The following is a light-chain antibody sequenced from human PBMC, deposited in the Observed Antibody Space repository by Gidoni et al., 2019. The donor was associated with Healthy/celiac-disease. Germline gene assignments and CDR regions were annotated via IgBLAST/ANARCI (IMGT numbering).Light chain of an antibody. CDR3: QQYGSSPWP. CDR1: QSVSSSY. V-gene: IGKV3-20*01. CDR2: GAS. J-gene: IGKJ1*01. Sequence: EIVWTQCPGTLSLSPGERATLSCRASQSVSSSYLAWYQQKPGQAPRLLIYGASSRATGIPDRFSGSGSGTDFTLTISRLEPEDFAVYYCQQYGSSPWPFGQGSKVEIK.